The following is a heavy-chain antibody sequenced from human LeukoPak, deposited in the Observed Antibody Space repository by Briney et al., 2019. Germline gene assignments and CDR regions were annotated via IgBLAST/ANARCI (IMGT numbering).Heavy chain of an antibody. J-gene: IGHJ4*02. V-gene: IGHV3-53*01. CDR2: IYGGDST. CDR1: GFIVSGNY. D-gene: IGHD2-15*01. Sequence: GGSLRLSCAASGFIVSGNYMSWVRQAPGKGLEWVSSIYGGDSTEYAGSVKGRFTISRDISKNTLYLQMNSLRTEDTAVYYCATLYGGQRADGYWGQGTLVTVSS. CDR3: ATLYGGQRADGY.